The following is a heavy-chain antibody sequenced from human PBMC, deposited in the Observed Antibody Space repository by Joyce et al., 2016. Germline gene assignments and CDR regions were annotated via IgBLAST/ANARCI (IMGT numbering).Heavy chain of an antibody. CDR3: ARSQWLAPLMY. CDR1: GGPFRGFF. CDR2: INNSEVT. D-gene: IGHD6-19*01. J-gene: IGHJ4*02. V-gene: IGHV4-34*01. Sequence: QVQLQQWGAGLLKPSETLSLTCAVSGGPFRGFFWTWVRQPPGTGLEWIGDINNSEVTNYNPSLKTRVTFSVDTSKNQYSLKLTSLSAADTAVYYCARSQWLAPLMYWGQGTPVTVSS.